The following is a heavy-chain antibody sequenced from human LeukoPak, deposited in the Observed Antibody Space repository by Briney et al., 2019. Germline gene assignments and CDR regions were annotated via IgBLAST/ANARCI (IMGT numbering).Heavy chain of an antibody. CDR3: ARGANAFWSGYYTDY. J-gene: IGHJ4*02. CDR1: GFIVNSNY. Sequence: PGGSLRLSCAASGFIVNSNYMNWVRQAPGKGLEWVSSISTSSSYIYYADSVKGRFTISRDNAKNSLSLQMDSLRDEDTAVYYCARGANAFWSGYYTDYWGQGTLVTVSS. CDR2: ISTSSSYI. D-gene: IGHD3-3*01. V-gene: IGHV3-21*01.